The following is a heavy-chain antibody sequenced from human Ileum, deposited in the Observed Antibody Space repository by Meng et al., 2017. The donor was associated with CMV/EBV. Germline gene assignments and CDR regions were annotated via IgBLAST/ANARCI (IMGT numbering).Heavy chain of an antibody. J-gene: IGHJ4*02. CDR2: IYYSGST. CDR3: ARVGAMVRGPHFDY. Sequence: QRPRHESGAGLVKPSATLSFTCTVSGGSISSSSYYWGWIRQPPGKGLEWIGSIYYSGSTYYNPSLKSRVTISVDTSKNQFSLKLSSVTAADTAVYYCARVGAMVRGPHFDYWGQGTLVTVSS. CDR1: GGSISSSSYY. D-gene: IGHD3-10*01. V-gene: IGHV4-39*07.